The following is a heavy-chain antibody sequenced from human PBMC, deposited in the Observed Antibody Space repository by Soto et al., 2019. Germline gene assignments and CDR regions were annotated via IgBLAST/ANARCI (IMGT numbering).Heavy chain of an antibody. D-gene: IGHD2-2*01. CDR2: ISGASDYI. CDR3: ARDSPHVAVRAAIRHV. Sequence: EVQLVESGGGLVKPGGSLRLSCVASGFTFNDYSLNWVRQAPGRGLEWVSSISGASDYIYYAESVKGRFTISRDNAKNSLYLQMNSLRGEDTAVYYCARDSPHVAVRAAIRHVWGKGTTVTVSS. J-gene: IGHJ6*04. V-gene: IGHV3-21*01. CDR1: GFTFNDYS.